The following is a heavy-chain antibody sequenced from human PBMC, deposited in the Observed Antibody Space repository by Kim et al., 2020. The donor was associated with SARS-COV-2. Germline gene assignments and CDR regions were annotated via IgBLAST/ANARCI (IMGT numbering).Heavy chain of an antibody. V-gene: IGHV3-9*01. CDR3: AKGTYYYDSSGYYA. J-gene: IGHJ1*01. Sequence: GGSLRLSCAASGFTFDDYAMHWVRQAPGKGLEWVSGISWNSGSIGYADSVKGRFTISRDNAKNSLYLQMNSLRAEDTALYYCAKGTYYYDSSGYYAWGQG. D-gene: IGHD3-22*01. CDR1: GFTFDDYA. CDR2: ISWNSGSI.